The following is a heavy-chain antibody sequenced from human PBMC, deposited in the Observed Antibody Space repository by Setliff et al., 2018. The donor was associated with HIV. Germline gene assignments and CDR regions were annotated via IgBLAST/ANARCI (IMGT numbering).Heavy chain of an antibody. D-gene: IGHD3-22*01. CDR3: ARGLSFYDPGGFDY. Sequence: SETLSLTCTVSGGSISSYYWSWIRPPPGKGLEWNGYIYTSGSTNYNPSLKSRVTISVDTSKNQFSLKLSSVTAADTAVYYCARGLSFYDPGGFDYWGQGTLVTVSS. J-gene: IGHJ4*02. V-gene: IGHV4-4*09. CDR2: IYTSGST. CDR1: GGSISSYY.